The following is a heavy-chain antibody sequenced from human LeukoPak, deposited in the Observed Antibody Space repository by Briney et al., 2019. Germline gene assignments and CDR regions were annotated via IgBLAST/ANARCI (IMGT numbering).Heavy chain of an antibody. Sequence: GGSLRLSCAASGFTFSSYSMNWVRQAPGKGLEWVSSISSSSSYIYYADSVKGRFTISRDNAKNSLYLQMNSLRAEDTAVYYCARVRAYGDYYFDYWGQGTLVTVSS. J-gene: IGHJ4*02. V-gene: IGHV3-21*01. CDR2: ISSSSSYI. D-gene: IGHD4-17*01. CDR3: ARVRAYGDYYFDY. CDR1: GFTFSSYS.